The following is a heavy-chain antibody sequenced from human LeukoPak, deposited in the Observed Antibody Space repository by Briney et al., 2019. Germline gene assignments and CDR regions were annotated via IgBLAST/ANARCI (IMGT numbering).Heavy chain of an antibody. CDR3: ARLFWDCSSTSCYRYYYGMDV. J-gene: IGHJ6*02. Sequence: SETLSLTCAVSGGSISSTNWWSWVRQPPGKGLEWIGEIYHSGSTNYNPSLKSRVTISVDKSKNQFSLKLSSVTAADTAVYDCARLFWDCSSTSCYRYYYGMDVWGQGTTVTVSS. CDR2: IYHSGST. CDR1: GGSISSTNW. D-gene: IGHD2-2*02. V-gene: IGHV4-4*02.